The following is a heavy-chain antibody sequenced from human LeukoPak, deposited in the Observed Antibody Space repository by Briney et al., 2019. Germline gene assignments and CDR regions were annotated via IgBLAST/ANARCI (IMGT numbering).Heavy chain of an antibody. J-gene: IGHJ4*02. D-gene: IGHD6-6*01. Sequence: ASVKVSCKASGYTFTGYYMHWVRQAPGQGLEWMGWINPNSGGTNYAQKFQGRVTMTRDTSISTAYMELRSLRSDDTAVYYCARWGGGSSFLDYWGQGTLVTVSS. CDR3: ARWGGGSSFLDY. CDR1: GYTFTGYY. V-gene: IGHV1-2*02. CDR2: INPNSGGT.